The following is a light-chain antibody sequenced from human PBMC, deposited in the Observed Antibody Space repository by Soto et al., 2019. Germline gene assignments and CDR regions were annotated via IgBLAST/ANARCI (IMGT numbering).Light chain of an antibody. Sequence: DIVMTQSPDSLAMSLGEMATINCKSSQSVLYTLNKRNYLSWYQQKPGQPPKLLIYWAYTRDSGVPDRFSGSGSGTEFTLTISSLQAEDAAVYYCQQYYTTPTITFGQGTRLEIK. CDR1: QSVLYTLNKRNY. CDR3: QQYYTTPTIT. V-gene: IGKV4-1*01. J-gene: IGKJ5*01. CDR2: WAY.